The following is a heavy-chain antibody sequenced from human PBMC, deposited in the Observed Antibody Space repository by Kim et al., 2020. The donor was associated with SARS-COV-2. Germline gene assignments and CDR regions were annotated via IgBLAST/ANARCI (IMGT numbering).Heavy chain of an antibody. CDR3: AKTPGGYTYGRFYFDS. D-gene: IGHD5-18*01. V-gene: IGHV3-23*01. Sequence: VKGRFTIFRDNSKDTFYLQMNSLRSEDTAVYYCAKTPGGYTYGRFYFDSWGQGTLVTVSS. J-gene: IGHJ4*02.